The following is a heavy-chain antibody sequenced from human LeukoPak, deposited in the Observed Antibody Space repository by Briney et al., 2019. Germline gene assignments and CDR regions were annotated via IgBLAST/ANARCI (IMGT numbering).Heavy chain of an antibody. Sequence: SETLSLTCAVYGGSFSGYYWSWIRQPPGKGLEWIGGINHSGSTNYNPSLKSRVTISVDTSKNQFSLKLSSVTAADTAVYYCARGYCGGDCYSSWFDPWGQGTLVTVSS. CDR2: INHSGST. CDR1: GGSFSGYY. V-gene: IGHV4-34*01. D-gene: IGHD2-21*02. CDR3: ARGYCGGDCYSSWFDP. J-gene: IGHJ5*02.